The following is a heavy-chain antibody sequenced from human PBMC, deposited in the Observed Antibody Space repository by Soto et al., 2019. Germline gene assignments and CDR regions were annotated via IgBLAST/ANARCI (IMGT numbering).Heavy chain of an antibody. CDR2: INPKRGDA. V-gene: IGHV1-2*02. D-gene: IGHD4-17*01. J-gene: IGHJ5*02. CDR1: GYTFTDNH. Sequence: ASVKVSCKASGYTFTDNHIHWLRRTPGQGLEWMGWINPKRGDANYVQKFQGRVTMTMDAPSNLAYIEVTRLTSDDRAVYLCARNNFVDYIRWSLHPWRQGTLVTVSS. CDR3: ARNNFVDYIRWSLHP.